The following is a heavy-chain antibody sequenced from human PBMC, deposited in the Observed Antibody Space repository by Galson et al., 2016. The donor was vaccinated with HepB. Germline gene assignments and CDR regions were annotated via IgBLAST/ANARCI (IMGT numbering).Heavy chain of an antibody. V-gene: IGHV3-21*01. D-gene: IGHD4-23*01. J-gene: IGHJ3*02. CDR2: ISRTSTYI. Sequence: SLRLSCAASGFTFSEFKFNWVRQAPGKGPEWVASISRTSTYIEYAASVRGRFIISRDNAKNSLYLQMNSLRAEDTAVYYCAREGFGGFDIWGQGTLVTVSS. CDR1: GFTFSEFK. CDR3: AREGFGGFDI.